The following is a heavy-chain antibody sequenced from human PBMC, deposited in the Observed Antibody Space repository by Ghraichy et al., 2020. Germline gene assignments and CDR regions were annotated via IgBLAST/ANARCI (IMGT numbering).Heavy chain of an antibody. D-gene: IGHD6-13*01. V-gene: IGHV3-72*01. Sequence: GSLRLSCAASGFTFSDHYMDWVRQAPGKGLEWVGRTRNKANSYTTEYAASVKGRFTISRDDSKNSLYLQMNSLKTEDTAVYYCARAYSSSWYDYYYGMDVWGQGTTVTVSS. CDR2: TRNKANSYTT. CDR3: ARAYSSSWYDYYYGMDV. J-gene: IGHJ6*02. CDR1: GFTFSDHY.